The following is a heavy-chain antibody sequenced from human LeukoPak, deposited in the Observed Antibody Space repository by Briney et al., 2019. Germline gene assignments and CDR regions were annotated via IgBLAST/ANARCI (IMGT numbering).Heavy chain of an antibody. CDR2: ISSSSSSTI. D-gene: IGHD3-3*01. Sequence: GGSLRLSCAASGFTVSSYSVNWVRQAPGKGLEWVSYISSSSSSTIYYADSVKGRFTISRDNAKNSLYLQMNSLRAEDTAVYYCASLTPDTIFGVADDYWGQGTLVTVSS. V-gene: IGHV3-48*01. J-gene: IGHJ4*02. CDR3: ASLTPDTIFGVADDY. CDR1: GFTVSSYS.